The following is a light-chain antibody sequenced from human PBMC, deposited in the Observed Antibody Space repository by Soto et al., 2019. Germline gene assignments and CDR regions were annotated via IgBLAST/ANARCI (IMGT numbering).Light chain of an antibody. V-gene: IGLV4-69*01. Sequence: QLVLTQSPSASASLGASVKLTCTLSSGHSNYAIAWHQQQPGKGPRYLMKVNSDGSHRKGDGIPDRFSGSSSGAQRYLTISSLQSEDEADYYCQTWGTGIRVFGTGTQLTVL. J-gene: IGLJ1*01. CDR1: SGHSNYA. CDR3: QTWGTGIRV. CDR2: VNSDGSH.